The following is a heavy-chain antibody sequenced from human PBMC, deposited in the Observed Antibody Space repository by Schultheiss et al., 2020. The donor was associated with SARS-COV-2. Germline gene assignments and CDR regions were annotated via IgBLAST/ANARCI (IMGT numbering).Heavy chain of an antibody. CDR3: ARVAYPYHYMDV. CDR1: GDSISSYY. J-gene: IGHJ6*03. V-gene: IGHV4-59*01. Sequence: SETLSLTCTVSGDSISSYYWSWIRQPPGKGLEWIGYIYNSGNTNYNPSLKSRVTISVDTSKNQFSLKLSSVTAADTAVYYCARVAYPYHYMDVWGKGTTVTVSS. CDR2: IYNSGNT.